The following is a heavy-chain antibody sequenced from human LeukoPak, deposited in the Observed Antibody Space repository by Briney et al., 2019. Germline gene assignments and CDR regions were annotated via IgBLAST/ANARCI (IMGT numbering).Heavy chain of an antibody. V-gene: IGHV4-39*01. D-gene: IGHD3-22*01. CDR1: GGSISSSSYY. CDR3: ARRGYYDSSGYPMYYFDY. J-gene: IGHJ4*02. Sequence: SETLSLTCTVSGGSISSSSYYWGWIRQPPGKGLEWIGSIYYSGSTYYNPPLKSRVTISVDTSKNQFSLKLSSVTAADTAVYYCARRGYYDSSGYPMYYFDYWGQGTLVTVSS. CDR2: IYYSGST.